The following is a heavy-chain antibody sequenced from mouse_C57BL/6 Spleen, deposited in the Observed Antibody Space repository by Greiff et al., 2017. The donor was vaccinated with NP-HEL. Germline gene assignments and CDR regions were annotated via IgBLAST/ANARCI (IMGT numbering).Heavy chain of an antibody. Sequence: EVQLQQSGPELVKPGASVKISCKASGYTFTDYYMNWVKQSHGKSLEWIGDINPNNGGTSYNQKFKGKATLTVDKSSSTAYMELRSLTSEDSAVYYCARDSSDSGFAYWGQGTLVTVSA. D-gene: IGHD3-2*02. CDR3: ARDSSDSGFAY. J-gene: IGHJ3*01. CDR2: INPNNGGT. V-gene: IGHV1-26*01. CDR1: GYTFTDYY.